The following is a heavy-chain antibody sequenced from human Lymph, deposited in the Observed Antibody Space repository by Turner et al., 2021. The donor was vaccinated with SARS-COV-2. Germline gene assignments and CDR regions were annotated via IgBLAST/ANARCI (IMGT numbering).Heavy chain of an antibody. J-gene: IGHJ6*02. CDR1: GYTLTELS. V-gene: IGHV1-24*01. CDR2: FDPEDGKT. CDR3: ATDRSRGWPHYYYYTMDV. D-gene: IGHD6-19*01. Sequence: QVQLVQSGAEVKKPGASVKVSCKVSGYTLTELSMHWVRQAPGKGLEWMGGFDPEDGKTIYAQKFQGRVTMTEDTSTDTAYMELSSLRSEDTAVYYCATDRSRGWPHYYYYTMDVWGQGTTVTVSS.